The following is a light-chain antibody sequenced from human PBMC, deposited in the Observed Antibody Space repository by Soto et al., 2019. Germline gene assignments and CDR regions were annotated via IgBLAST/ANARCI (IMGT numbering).Light chain of an antibody. V-gene: IGKV3-15*01. CDR2: GAS. J-gene: IGKJ3*01. CDR3: QQSNNWPPFT. Sequence: EIVMTQSPATLSVSPGERATLSCRASQSVSSNLAWYQQKPGQAPRLLIYGASTRATGIPARFSGSGSGTEFTLTISSLQSEDFAVYSCQQSNNWPPFTFGPGTKVDIK. CDR1: QSVSSN.